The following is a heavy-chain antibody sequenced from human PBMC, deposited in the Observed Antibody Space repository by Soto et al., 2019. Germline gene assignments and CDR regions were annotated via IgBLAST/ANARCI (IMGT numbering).Heavy chain of an antibody. D-gene: IGHD5-12*01. Sequence: QVQLQESGPGLVKPSQTLSLTCTVSGGSISSGDYYWSWIRRPPGKGLEWIGYIYYSGSTYYNPSLKSRMTISVDTSKNQFSLKLTSVTAADTAVYYCARWLGYGPHFDYWGQGTLVTVSS. J-gene: IGHJ4*02. V-gene: IGHV4-30-4*01. CDR3: ARWLGYGPHFDY. CDR2: IYYSGST. CDR1: GGSISSGDYY.